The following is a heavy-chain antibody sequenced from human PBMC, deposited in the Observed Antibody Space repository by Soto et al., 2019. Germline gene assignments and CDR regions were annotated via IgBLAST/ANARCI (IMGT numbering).Heavy chain of an antibody. CDR3: ARHAYYDRDAFDI. Sequence: SETLSLTCAVYGGSFSGYYWSWIRQPPGKGLEWIGEINHSGSTNYNPFLKSRVTISVDTSKNQFSLKLSSVTAADTAVYYCARHAYYDRDAFDIWGQGTMVTVSS. CDR1: GGSFSGYY. CDR2: INHSGST. V-gene: IGHV4-34*01. J-gene: IGHJ3*02. D-gene: IGHD3-22*01.